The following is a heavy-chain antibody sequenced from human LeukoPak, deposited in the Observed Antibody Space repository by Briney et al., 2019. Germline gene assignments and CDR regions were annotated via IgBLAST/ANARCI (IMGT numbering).Heavy chain of an antibody. J-gene: IGHJ4*02. CDR3: AKDKYGNRPRFDY. CDR2: ISNDGSSQ. D-gene: IGHD2/OR15-2a*01. V-gene: IGHV3-30*18. CDR1: GFIFSSYG. Sequence: GGSLRLSCAASGFIFSSYGMHWVRHTPGKGLEWVALISNDGSSQYYTDSVKGRFIISRDNSKNTLFLQLNSLGPEDTGVYYCAKDKYGNRPRFDYWGQGTLVTVSS.